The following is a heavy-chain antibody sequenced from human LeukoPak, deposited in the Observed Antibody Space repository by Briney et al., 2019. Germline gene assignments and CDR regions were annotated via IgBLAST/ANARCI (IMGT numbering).Heavy chain of an antibody. J-gene: IGHJ4*02. CDR2: IEGSVDKT. D-gene: IGHD6-19*01. V-gene: IGHV3-23*01. CDR3: AKGGGSSGRSYYFDY. CDR1: GFTMSTNA. Sequence: GGSLRLSCAGSGFTMSTNAMSWVRQAPGKGLEWVSAIEGSVDKTHYADSVKGRFTISRDNSMNTLYLQMNSLRAEDTAIYFCAKGGGSSGRSYYFDYWGQGTLVTVSS.